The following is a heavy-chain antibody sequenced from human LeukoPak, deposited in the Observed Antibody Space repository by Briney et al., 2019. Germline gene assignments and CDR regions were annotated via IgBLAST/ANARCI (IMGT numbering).Heavy chain of an antibody. CDR1: GGTFSSYA. CDR2: IIPIFGTS. CDR3: ASMLNGPYGDYTPFDY. D-gene: IGHD4-17*01. V-gene: IGHV1-69*05. J-gene: IGHJ4*02. Sequence: WASVKVSCKASGGTFSSYAISWVRQAPGQGLEWMGRIIPIFGTSNYAQTVQGRVTITTDESKSTAYMEWSRLSSEATAVYYCASMLNGPYGDYTPFDYWGQGTLVTVSS.